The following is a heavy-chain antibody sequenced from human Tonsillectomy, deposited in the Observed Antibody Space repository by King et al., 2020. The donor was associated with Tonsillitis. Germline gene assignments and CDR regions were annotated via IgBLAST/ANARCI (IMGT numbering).Heavy chain of an antibody. CDR1: GGSISSSSYY. J-gene: IGHJ5*02. Sequence: LQLQESGPGLVKPSETLSLTCTVSGGSISSSSYYWGWIRQPPGKGLEWIGSIYYSGSTYYNPSLKSRVTISVDTSKNQFSLKLSSVTAADTAVYYCARLGTVEVYNWFDPWGHGTLVTVSS. V-gene: IGHV4-39*01. CDR2: IYYSGST. CDR3: ARLGTVEVYNWFDP. D-gene: IGHD4-23*01.